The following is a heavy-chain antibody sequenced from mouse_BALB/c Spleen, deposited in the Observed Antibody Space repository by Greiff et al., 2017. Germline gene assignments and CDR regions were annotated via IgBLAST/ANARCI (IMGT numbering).Heavy chain of an antibody. J-gene: IGHJ3*01. CDR3: AYDYDWFAY. CDR1: GFNIKDTY. V-gene: IGHV14-3*02. CDR2: IDPANGNT. D-gene: IGHD2-4*01. Sequence: VHLKESGAELVKPGASVKLSCTASGFNIKDTYMHWVKQRPEQGLEWIGRIDPANGNTKYDPKFQGKATITADTSSNTAYLQLSSLTSEDTAVYYCAYDYDWFAYWGQGTLVTVSA.